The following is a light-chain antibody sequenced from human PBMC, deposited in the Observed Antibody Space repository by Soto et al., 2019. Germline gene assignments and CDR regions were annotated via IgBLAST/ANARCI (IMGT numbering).Light chain of an antibody. CDR1: NIGSKS. CDR3: QVWDRESEHYV. J-gene: IGLJ1*01. V-gene: IGLV3-21*02. Sequence: SYERTQPPSVSVAPGQTARITCGGTNIGSKSVHWYQQRPGQAPVMVVYDDSDRPSGIPERFSGSNSGDTATLTISRVDAGDEADYYCQVWDRESEHYVFGTGTKVTVL. CDR2: DDS.